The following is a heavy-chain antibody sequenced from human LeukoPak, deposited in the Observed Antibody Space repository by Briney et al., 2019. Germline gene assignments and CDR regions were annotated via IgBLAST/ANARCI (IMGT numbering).Heavy chain of an antibody. CDR1: GYTFTGYY. V-gene: IGHV1-2*02. CDR3: AREKGIAAAAFDP. D-gene: IGHD6-13*01. Sequence: ASVKVSCKASGYTFTGYYMHWVRQAPGQGLEWMGWINPNSGGTNYAQKFQGRVTMTRNTSISTAYMELSSLRSEDTAVYYCAREKGIAAAAFDPWGQGTLVTVSS. CDR2: INPNSGGT. J-gene: IGHJ5*02.